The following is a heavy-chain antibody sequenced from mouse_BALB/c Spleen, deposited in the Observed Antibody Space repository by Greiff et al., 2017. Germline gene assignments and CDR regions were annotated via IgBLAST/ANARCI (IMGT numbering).Heavy chain of an antibody. CDR1: GFTFSSYG. CDR3: ARDQSIDRYNAVSWNFDV. V-gene: IGHV5-6-3*01. J-gene: IGHJ1*01. CDR2: INSNGGST. Sequence: EVKLVESGGGLVQPGGSLKLSCAASGFTFSSYGMSWVRQTPDKRLELVATINSNGGSTYYPDSVKGRFTISRDNAKNTLYLQMSSLKSEDTAMYYCARDQSIDRYNAVSWNFDVWGAGTTVTVSS. D-gene: IGHD2-14*01.